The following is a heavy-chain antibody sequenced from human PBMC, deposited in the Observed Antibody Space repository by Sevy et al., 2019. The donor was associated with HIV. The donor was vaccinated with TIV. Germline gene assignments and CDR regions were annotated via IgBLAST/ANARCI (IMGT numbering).Heavy chain of an antibody. Sequence: GGSLRLSCAASGFTFSSYWMSWVRQAPGKGLEWVANIKQDGSEKYYVDSVKGRFTISRDNAKNSLYLQMNSLRAEDTAVYYCARRGDYYDSRGHVDYWGQGTLVTVSS. J-gene: IGHJ4*02. D-gene: IGHD3-22*01. V-gene: IGHV3-7*01. CDR1: GFTFSSYW. CDR3: ARRGDYYDSRGHVDY. CDR2: IKQDGSEK.